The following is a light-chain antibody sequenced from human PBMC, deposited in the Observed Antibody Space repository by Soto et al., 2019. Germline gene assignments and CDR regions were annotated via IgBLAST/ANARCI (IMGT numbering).Light chain of an antibody. J-gene: IGKJ1*01. CDR2: GAS. V-gene: IGKV3-15*01. Sequence: ETTLTQSPATLSASPGERGTLCCRATQSVTYNLAWYQQKPGQAPRLLIYGASTRPAGVPARFSGRGSGTEFTLTITSLQSEDFAVYYCQQYNDWLWTFGQGTQLDI. CDR1: QSVTYN. CDR3: QQYNDWLWT.